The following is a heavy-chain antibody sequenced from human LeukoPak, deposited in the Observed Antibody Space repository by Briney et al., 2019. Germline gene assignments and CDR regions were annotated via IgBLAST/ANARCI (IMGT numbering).Heavy chain of an antibody. J-gene: IGHJ4*02. D-gene: IGHD3-9*01. Sequence: ASVKVSCKASGYTFTSYAMHWVRQAPGQRLEWMGWSNAGNGNTKYSQEFQGRVTITRDTSASTAYMELSSLRSEDMAVYYCARAGYDILTGYYSPRLDYWGQETLVTVSS. V-gene: IGHV1-3*02. CDR2: SNAGNGNT. CDR1: GYTFTSYA. CDR3: ARAGYDILTGYYSPRLDY.